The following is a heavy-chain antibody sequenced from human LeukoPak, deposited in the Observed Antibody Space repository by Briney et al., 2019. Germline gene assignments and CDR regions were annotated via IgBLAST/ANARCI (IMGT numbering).Heavy chain of an antibody. Sequence: GGSLRLSCAASGFTFSSYAMHWVRQAPGKGLEWVAVISYDGSNKYYADSVKGRSTISRDNSKNTLYLQMNSLRAEDTAIYYCARAQWRTYSYYYMDVWGKGTTVTVSS. J-gene: IGHJ6*03. D-gene: IGHD6-19*01. CDR3: ARAQWRTYSYYYMDV. CDR2: ISYDGSNK. CDR1: GFTFSSYA. V-gene: IGHV3-30*04.